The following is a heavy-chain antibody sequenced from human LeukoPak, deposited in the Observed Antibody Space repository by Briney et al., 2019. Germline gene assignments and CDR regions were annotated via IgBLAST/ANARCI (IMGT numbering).Heavy chain of an antibody. CDR2: ISYDGSNK. V-gene: IGHV3-30*18. CDR1: GFTFSSYG. J-gene: IGHJ4*02. CDR3: ANQRIDTLDMIEDY. D-gene: IGHD3-16*01. Sequence: PGGSLRLSCAASGFTFSSYGMHWVRQAPGKGLEWVAVISYDGSNKYYADSVKGRFTISRDNSKNTLYLQMNSLRAEDTAVYYCANQRIDTLDMIEDYWGQGTLVTVSS.